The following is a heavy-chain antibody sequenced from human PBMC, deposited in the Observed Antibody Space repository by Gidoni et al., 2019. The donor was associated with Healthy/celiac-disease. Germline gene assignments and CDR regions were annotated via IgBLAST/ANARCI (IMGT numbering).Heavy chain of an antibody. CDR3: AMGADYGGNSALGY. CDR2: IWYDGSNK. V-gene: IGHV3-33*01. Sequence: QVQLVESGGRVVQPGRSLRLSCAASGFPFSSYGMHWVRQAPGKGLEWVAVIWYDGSNKYYADSVKGRFTISRDNSKNTLYLQMNSLRAEDTAVYYCAMGADYGGNSALGYWGQGTLVTVSS. J-gene: IGHJ4*02. D-gene: IGHD4-17*01. CDR1: GFPFSSYG.